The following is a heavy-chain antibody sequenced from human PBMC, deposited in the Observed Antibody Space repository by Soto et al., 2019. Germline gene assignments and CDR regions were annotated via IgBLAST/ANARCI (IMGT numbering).Heavy chain of an antibody. D-gene: IGHD1-1*01. CDR3: ANVSPSPWTAKSIHS. J-gene: IGHJ4*02. CDR2: ISSSGGSR. CDR1: GFNFNTFA. Sequence: GGSLRLSCAASGFNFNTFAMSWIRQAPGKGLEWVSHISSSGGSRDYADSVRGRFTISRDNSKHVLFLQMNSLRADDTATYYCANVSPSPWTAKSIHSCGKGTFVTV. V-gene: IGHV3-23*01.